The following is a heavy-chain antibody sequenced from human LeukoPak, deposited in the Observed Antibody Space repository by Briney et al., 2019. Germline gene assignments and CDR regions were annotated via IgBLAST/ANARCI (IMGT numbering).Heavy chain of an antibody. CDR3: ARSAANGARHQGPFDY. J-gene: IGHJ4*02. Sequence: PGGSLRLSCAASGFTFSDYNMRWIRQAPGKGLEWVSSISRSGSTKYYADSVKGRFTISRDNAKYSLYLQINSLRVEDSALYYCARSAANGARHQGPFDYWGQGTLVTVSS. CDR1: GFTFSDYN. D-gene: IGHD2-8*01. CDR2: ISRSGSTK. V-gene: IGHV3-11*01.